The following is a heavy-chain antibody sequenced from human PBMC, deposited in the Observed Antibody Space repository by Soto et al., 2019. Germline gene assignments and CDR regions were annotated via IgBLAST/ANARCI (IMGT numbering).Heavy chain of an antibody. CDR1: GFTFSSYA. J-gene: IGHJ4*02. CDR3: TPASGYYDSSGYYVDC. D-gene: IGHD3-22*01. CDR2: ISGSGGST. Sequence: GGSLRLSCAASGFTFSSYAMSWVRQAPGKGLEWVSAISGSGGSTYYADSVKGRFTISRDNSKNTLYLQMNSLRAEDTAVYYCTPASGYYDSSGYYVDCWGQGTLVTVSS. V-gene: IGHV3-23*01.